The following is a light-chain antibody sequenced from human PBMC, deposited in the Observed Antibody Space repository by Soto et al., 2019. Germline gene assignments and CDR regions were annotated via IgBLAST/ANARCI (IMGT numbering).Light chain of an antibody. V-gene: IGKV1-5*01. CDR1: QSISSW. J-gene: IGKJ2*01. Sequence: DIQMTQSPSTLSASVGDRVTITCGASQSISSWLAWYQQKPGKAPKLLIYDASSLESGVPSRFSGSGSGTEFTLTISSLQPDDFATYYCQQYNSYQYTFGQGTKLEIK. CDR3: QQYNSYQYT. CDR2: DAS.